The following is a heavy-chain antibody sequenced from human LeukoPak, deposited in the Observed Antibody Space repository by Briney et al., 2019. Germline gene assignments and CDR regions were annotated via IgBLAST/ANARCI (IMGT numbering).Heavy chain of an antibody. D-gene: IGHD6-13*01. CDR1: GGSISSYY. Sequence: SETLSLTCTVSGGSISSYYWSWIRQPPGKGLEWIGYIYHSGSTNYNPSLKSRVTISVDTSKNQFSLKLSSVTAADTAVYYCARTYSSRREAEYFQHWGQGTLVTVSS. V-gene: IGHV4-59*01. CDR2: IYHSGST. CDR3: ARTYSSRREAEYFQH. J-gene: IGHJ1*01.